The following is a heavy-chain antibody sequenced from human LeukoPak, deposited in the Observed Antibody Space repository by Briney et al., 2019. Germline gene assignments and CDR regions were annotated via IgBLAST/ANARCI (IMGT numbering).Heavy chain of an antibody. V-gene: IGHV1-2*02. CDR3: AMGVTSTREVAFDY. CDR2: INPNSGGT. D-gene: IGHD2-21*02. J-gene: IGHJ4*02. CDR1: GYTFYYYG. Sequence: ASVKVSCKASGYTFYYYGISWVRQAPGQGLEWMGWINPNSGGTNYAQKFQGRVTMTRDTSISTAYMELSRLRSDDTAVYYCAMGVTSTREVAFDYWGQGTLVTVSS.